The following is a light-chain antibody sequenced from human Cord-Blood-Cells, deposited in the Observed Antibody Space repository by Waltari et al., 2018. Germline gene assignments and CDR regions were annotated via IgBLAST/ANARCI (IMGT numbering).Light chain of an antibody. CDR3: QQSYSTPRS. V-gene: IGKV1-39*01. CDR2: AAS. CDR1: QSISSY. J-gene: IGKJ2*03. Sequence: DIQMTQSPSYLSASVGDRVTITCRASQSISSYLNWYQQKPGKAPKLLIYAASSLQSGVLSRFSGSGSGTDFTLTISSLQPEDFATYYCQQSYSTPRSFGQGTKLEIK.